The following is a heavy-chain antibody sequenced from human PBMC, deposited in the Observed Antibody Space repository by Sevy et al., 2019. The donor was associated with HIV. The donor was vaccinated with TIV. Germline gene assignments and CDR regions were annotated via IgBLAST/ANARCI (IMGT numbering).Heavy chain of an antibody. CDR1: GFTFNKYA. D-gene: IGHD6-13*01. V-gene: IGHV3-23*01. Sequence: GGSLRLSCTVSGFTFNKYAMRWVRQAPGKGLEWVSVIGGSGGNTDYADSVKGRFTISRDNSKNTLYLQMNSLRAEDTTVYYCATTYSSTPWGQGTLVTVSS. J-gene: IGHJ5*02. CDR2: IGGSGGNT. CDR3: ATTYSSTP.